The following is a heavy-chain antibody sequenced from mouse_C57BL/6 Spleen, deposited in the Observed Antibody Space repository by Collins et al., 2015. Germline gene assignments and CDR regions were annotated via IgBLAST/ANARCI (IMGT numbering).Heavy chain of an antibody. J-gene: IGHJ1*03. CDR2: IDPSDSHV. CDR1: GYSFTTHW. CDR3: TRRYYNYDGWYLDV. V-gene: IGHV1-69*01. D-gene: IGHD2-12*01. Sequence: SCKASGYSFTTHWMHWVKQRPGQGLEWIGEIDPSDSHVNSNQKFKGRSTLTVDKSSNTAYMYLNSLTSEDSAVYYCTRRYYNYDGWYLDVWGTGTTVTVSS.